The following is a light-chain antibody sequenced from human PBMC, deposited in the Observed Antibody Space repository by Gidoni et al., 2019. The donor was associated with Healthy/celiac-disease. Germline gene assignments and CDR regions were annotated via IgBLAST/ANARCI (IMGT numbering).Light chain of an antibody. J-gene: IGKJ1*01. CDR1: QSLLHSNGYNY. CDR3: MQALQTPR. V-gene: IGKV2-28*01. Sequence: DIVMTQSPLSLPVTPGEPASIPCRSSQSLLHSNGYNYLDWYLQKPGQSPQLLIYLGSNRASGVPDRVSGSGSGTDFTLKISRVEAEDVGVYYCMQALQTPRFGQGTKVEIK. CDR2: LGS.